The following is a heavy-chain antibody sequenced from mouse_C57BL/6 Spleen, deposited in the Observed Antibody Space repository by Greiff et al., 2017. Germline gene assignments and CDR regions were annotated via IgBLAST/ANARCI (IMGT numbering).Heavy chain of an antibody. CDR3: ARDDSNYPWFAY. Sequence: QVQLQQSGAELVRPGASVKLSCKASGYTFTDYYINWVKQRPGQGLEWIARIYPGSGNTYYNEKFKGKATLTAEKSSSTAYMQLSSLTSEDSAVYFCARDDSNYPWFAYWGQGTLVTVSA. CDR1: GYTFTDYY. CDR2: IYPGSGNT. V-gene: IGHV1-76*01. D-gene: IGHD2-5*01. J-gene: IGHJ3*01.